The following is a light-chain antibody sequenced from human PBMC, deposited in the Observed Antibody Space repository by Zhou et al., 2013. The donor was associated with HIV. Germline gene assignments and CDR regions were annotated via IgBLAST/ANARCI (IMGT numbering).Light chain of an antibody. V-gene: IGKV1-33*01. CDR1: QSITSY. CDR2: DAS. CDR3: QQYDNLPLT. Sequence: DIQMTQSPSSVSASVGDRVTITCRASQSITSYLSWYQQKPGKAPKLLIYDASNLETGVPSRFSGSGSGTDFTFTISSLQPEDIATYYCQQYDNLPLTFGQGTRLEIK. J-gene: IGKJ5*01.